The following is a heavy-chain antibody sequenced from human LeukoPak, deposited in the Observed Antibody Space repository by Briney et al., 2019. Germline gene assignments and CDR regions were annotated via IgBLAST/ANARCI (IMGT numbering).Heavy chain of an antibody. V-gene: IGHV3-20*04. D-gene: IGHD6-13*01. CDR1: GFTFDDYG. CDR2: INWNGGST. Sequence: GGSLRLSCAASGFTFDDYGMSWVRQAPGKGLEWVSGINWNGGSTGYADSVEGRFTISRDNAKNSLYLQMNSLRAEDTALYYCARDLDPYSSSWSSYYYYYYMDVWGKGTTVTVSS. J-gene: IGHJ6*03. CDR3: ARDLDPYSSSWSSYYYYYYMDV.